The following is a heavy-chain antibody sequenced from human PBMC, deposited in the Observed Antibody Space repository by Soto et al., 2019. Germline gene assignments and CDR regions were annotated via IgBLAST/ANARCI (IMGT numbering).Heavy chain of an antibody. CDR2: ISAYNGNT. V-gene: IGHV1-18*01. Sequence: ASVKVSCKASGYTFTGYGISWVRQAPGQGLEWMGWISAYNGNTNYAQKLQGRVTMTTDTSTSTAYMELRSLRSDDTAVYYCARGGYCISTSCLYYYYGMDVWGQGTTVTVSS. CDR3: ARGGYCISTSCLYYYYGMDV. J-gene: IGHJ6*02. D-gene: IGHD2-2*01. CDR1: GYTFTGYG.